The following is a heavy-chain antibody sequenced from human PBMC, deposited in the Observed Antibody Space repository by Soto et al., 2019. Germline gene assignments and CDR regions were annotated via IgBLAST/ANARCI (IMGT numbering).Heavy chain of an antibody. D-gene: IGHD3-10*01. CDR3: ARAGGDMVRGPYYYYGMDV. CDR1: GGSISSGGYY. V-gene: IGHV4-31*03. CDR2: IYYSGST. J-gene: IGHJ6*02. Sequence: SETLSLTCTVSGGSISSGGYYWSWIRQHPGKGLEWIGYIYYSGSTYYNPSLKSRVTISVDTSKNQFSLKLSSVTAADTAVYYCARAGGDMVRGPYYYYGMDVWGQGTTVTVSS.